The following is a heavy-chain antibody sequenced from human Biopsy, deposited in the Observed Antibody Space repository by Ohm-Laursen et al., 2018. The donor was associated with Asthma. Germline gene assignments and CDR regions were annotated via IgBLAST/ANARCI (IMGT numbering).Heavy chain of an antibody. Sequence: ASVKVSCKSLGGTFNTYVIGWARQAPGQGIEWKGGINSVFGTTTYPQKFQDRVTITADDSTSTVYMELSSLRSEDTAVYYCARKAGSCISRTCYSLDFWGQGTLVTVSS. CDR3: ARKAGSCISRTCYSLDF. D-gene: IGHD2-2*01. CDR1: GGTFNTYV. J-gene: IGHJ4*02. V-gene: IGHV1-69*13. CDR2: INSVFGTT.